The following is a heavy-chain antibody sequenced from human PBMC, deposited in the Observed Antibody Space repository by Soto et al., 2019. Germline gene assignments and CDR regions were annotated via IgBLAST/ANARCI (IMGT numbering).Heavy chain of an antibody. CDR2: INPSGCST. V-gene: IGHV1-46*01. D-gene: IGHD6-13*01. J-gene: IGHJ5*01. Sequence: QVQLVQSGAEVKKPGASVKLSCKSSEYTFTDYYIHWVRQAPGQGLEWMGLINPSGCSTSYPQKFQGRVTLTRDTSTSTVYMELSSLRSEDTAVYYCANAAYSTSWYDFWGQGTLVTVSS. CDR1: EYTFTDYY. CDR3: ANAAYSTSWYDF.